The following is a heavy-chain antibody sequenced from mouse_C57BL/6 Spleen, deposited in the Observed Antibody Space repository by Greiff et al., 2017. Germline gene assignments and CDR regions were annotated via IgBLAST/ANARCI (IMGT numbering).Heavy chain of an antibody. CDR3: ARGFPMDY. J-gene: IGHJ4*01. CDR2: IYPGDGDT. Sequence: QVQLKESGPELVKPGASVKISCKASGYAFSSSWMNWVKQRPGKGLEWIGRIYPGDGDTNYNGKFKGKATLTADKSSSTAYMQLSSLTSEDSAVYFCARGFPMDYWGQGTSVTVSS. CDR1: GYAFSSSW. V-gene: IGHV1-82*01.